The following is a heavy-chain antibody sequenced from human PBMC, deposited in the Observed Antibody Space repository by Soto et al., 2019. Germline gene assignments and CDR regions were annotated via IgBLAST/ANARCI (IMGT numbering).Heavy chain of an antibody. J-gene: IGHJ6*02. Sequence: PSETLSLTCTVSGGSISSYYWSWIRQPPGKGLEWIGYIYYSGSTNYNPSLKSRVTISVDTSKNQFSLKLSSVTAADTAVYYCARHGYYDSSGKYYYYGMDVWGQGTTVTVSS. CDR1: GGSISSYY. CDR2: IYYSGST. CDR3: ARHGYYDSSGKYYYYGMDV. V-gene: IGHV4-59*08. D-gene: IGHD3-22*01.